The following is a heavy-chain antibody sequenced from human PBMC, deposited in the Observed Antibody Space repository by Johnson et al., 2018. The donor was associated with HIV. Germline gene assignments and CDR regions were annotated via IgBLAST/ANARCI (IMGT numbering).Heavy chain of an antibody. CDR3: ARARIGVRPAGVFDM. CDR2: ISYDGNTR. J-gene: IGHJ3*02. D-gene: IGHD3-3*01. Sequence: QVQLVESGGGLVQPGGSLRLSCAASGFTFDDYAMHWVRQAPGKGLEWVAVISYDGNTRFFGDSMKGRFTISRDNSNNTLYLQMNSLRAEDAALYYCARARIGVRPAGVFDMWGQGTRVTVSS. V-gene: IGHV3-30*03. CDR1: GFTFDDYA.